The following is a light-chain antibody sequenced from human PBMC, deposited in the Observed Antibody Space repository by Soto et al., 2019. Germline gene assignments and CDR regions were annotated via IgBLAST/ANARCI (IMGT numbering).Light chain of an antibody. CDR3: ATWDDSLSGPL. J-gene: IGLJ2*01. Sequence: QPVLTQPPSASGTPGQRVTISCSGSSSNIGSNYGHWYQQLPGTAPKLLIYNDNQRPSGVPDRFSGSKSGTSASLAISGLRSEDEADYYCATWDDSLSGPLFGGGTKLTVL. V-gene: IGLV1-47*02. CDR1: SSNIGSNY. CDR2: NDN.